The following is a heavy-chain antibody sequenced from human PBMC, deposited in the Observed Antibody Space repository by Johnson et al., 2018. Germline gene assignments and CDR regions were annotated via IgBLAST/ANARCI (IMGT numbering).Heavy chain of an antibody. Sequence: VQLLESGAEVKKPGSSXKVSCKASGGTFSSYAISWVRQAPGQGLEWMGGIIPIFGTANYAQKFQGRLTITADESTSTAYRELSSPGAEDTAVSYGARDHFPIAAAGENYYYDGMDVWGQGTTVTVSS. D-gene: IGHD6-13*01. CDR2: IIPIFGTA. V-gene: IGHV1-69*01. CDR1: GGTFSSYA. CDR3: ARDHFPIAAAGENYYYDGMDV. J-gene: IGHJ6*02.